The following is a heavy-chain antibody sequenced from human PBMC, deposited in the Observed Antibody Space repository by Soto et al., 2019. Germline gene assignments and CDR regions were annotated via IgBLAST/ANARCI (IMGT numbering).Heavy chain of an antibody. CDR1: GAFLSGYY. D-gene: IGHD3-10*01. CDR3: ARVPRYYGSGSYPGGDY. CDR2: INHSGST. V-gene: IGHV4-34*01. Sequence: SETRSLTCAVHGAFLSGYYLSWIRQPPGKGLEWIGEINHSGSTNYNPSLKSRVTISVDTSKNQFSLKLSSVTAADTDVYYCARVPRYYGSGSYPGGDYWGQGTLVTVSS. J-gene: IGHJ4*02.